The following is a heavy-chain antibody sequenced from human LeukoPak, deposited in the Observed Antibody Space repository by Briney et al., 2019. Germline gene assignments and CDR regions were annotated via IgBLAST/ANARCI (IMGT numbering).Heavy chain of an antibody. V-gene: IGHV1-18*01. D-gene: IGHD3-3*01. J-gene: IGHJ3*02. CDR2: ISAYNGNT. Sequence: ASVKVPCKASGYTFTSYGISWVRQAPGQGLEWMGWISAYNGNTNYAQKLQGRVTMTTDTPTSTAYMELRSLRSDDTAVYYCARDTSVLEWLLYGAFDIWGQGTMVTVSS. CDR1: GYTFTSYG. CDR3: ARDTSVLEWLLYGAFDI.